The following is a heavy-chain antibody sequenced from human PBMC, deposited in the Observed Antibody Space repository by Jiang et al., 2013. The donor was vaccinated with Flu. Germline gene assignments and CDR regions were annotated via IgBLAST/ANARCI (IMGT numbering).Heavy chain of an antibody. D-gene: IGHD5-24*01. CDR1: GGSISSGGYY. CDR3: ARVPGTITTLGDYGMDV. V-gene: IGHV4-31*03. CDR2: IYYSGGT. J-gene: IGHJ6*02. Sequence: GPGLVKPSQTLSLTCTVSGGSISSGGYYWSWIRQHPGKGLEWIGYIYYSGGTYYNPSLKSRVTISVDTSKNQFSLKLSSVTAADTAVYYCARVPGTITTLGDYGMDVWGQGTTVTVSS.